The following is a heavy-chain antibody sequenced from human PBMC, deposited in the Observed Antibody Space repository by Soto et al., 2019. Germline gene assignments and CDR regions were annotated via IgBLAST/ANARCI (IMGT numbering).Heavy chain of an antibody. Sequence: EVQLLESGGGLVQPGGSLRLSCAASGFTFSSYAMSWVRQASGKGLEWVSAISGSGGSTYYADSVKGRFTISRDNSKNTLYLQMNSLRAEDTAVYYCAKDWLAVRGEPPTDWGQGTLVTVSS. V-gene: IGHV3-23*01. CDR1: GFTFSSYA. D-gene: IGHD3-10*01. J-gene: IGHJ4*02. CDR3: AKDWLAVRGEPPTD. CDR2: ISGSGGST.